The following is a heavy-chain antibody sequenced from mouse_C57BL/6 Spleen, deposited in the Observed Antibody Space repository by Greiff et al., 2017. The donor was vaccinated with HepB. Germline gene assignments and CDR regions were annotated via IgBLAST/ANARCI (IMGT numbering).Heavy chain of an antibody. V-gene: IGHV2-2*01. D-gene: IGHD3-3*01. CDR3: ARGPGQRGYFDY. CDR2: IWSGGST. J-gene: IGHJ2*01. Sequence: VQLVESGPGLVQPSQSLSITCTVSGFSLTSYGVHWVRQSPGKGLEWLGVIWSGGSTDYNAAFISRLSISKDNSKSQVFFKMNSLQADDTAIYYCARGPGQRGYFDYWGQGTTLTVSS. CDR1: GFSLTSYG.